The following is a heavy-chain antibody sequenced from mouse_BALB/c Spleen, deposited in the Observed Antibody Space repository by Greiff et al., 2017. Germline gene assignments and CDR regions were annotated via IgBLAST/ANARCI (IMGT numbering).Heavy chain of an antibody. CDR1: GFSLTSYG. D-gene: IGHD1-2*01. V-gene: IGHV2-9*02. Sequence: QVQRQQSGPGLVAPSQSLSITCTVSGFSLTSYGVHWVRQPPGKGLEWLGVIWAGGSTNYNSALMSRLSISKDNSKSQVFLKMNSLQTDDTAMYYCARGPLIHYYGYYAMDYWGQGTSVTVSS. CDR3: ARGPLIHYYGYYAMDY. J-gene: IGHJ4*01. CDR2: IWAGGST.